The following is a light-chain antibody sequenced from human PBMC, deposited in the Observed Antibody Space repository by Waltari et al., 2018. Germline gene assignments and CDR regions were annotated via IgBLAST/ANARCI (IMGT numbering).Light chain of an antibody. Sequence: DIVMTQSPLSLPVTPGEPASISCRSSQSLLHNDGYSSLNWYLQKPGQSPLLLIYLGSHRASGVPDRFSGIGSGTDFTLKISRVEAEDVGVYYCMQTLQTPCTFGQGTKLEI. CDR1: QSLLHNDGYSS. CDR2: LGS. V-gene: IGKV2-28*01. CDR3: MQTLQTPCT. J-gene: IGKJ2*02.